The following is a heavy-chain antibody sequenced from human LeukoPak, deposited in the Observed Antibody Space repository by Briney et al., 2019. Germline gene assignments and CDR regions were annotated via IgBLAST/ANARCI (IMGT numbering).Heavy chain of an antibody. V-gene: IGHV3-7*04. CDR1: GFIFSNYW. J-gene: IGHJ5*02. D-gene: IGHD3-16*01. Sequence: GGSLRLSCSASGFIFSNYWMTWVRQAPGKGLEWVANIKQDGSEKYYVDSVKGRFTISRDNAKKSLYLQMSSLRADDTAVYFCARDMIILQSWGQGTLVTVSS. CDR2: IKQDGSEK. CDR3: ARDMIILQS.